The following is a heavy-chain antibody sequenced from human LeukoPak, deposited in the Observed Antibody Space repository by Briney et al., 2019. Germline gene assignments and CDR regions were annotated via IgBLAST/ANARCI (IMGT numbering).Heavy chain of an antibody. V-gene: IGHV3-74*01. CDR1: GFTFSSHW. CDR3: ARGGRYSYGPGDY. Sequence: PGGSLRLSCAASGFTFSSHWMHWVRQAPGKGLVSLSRINSDGSITTYADSVEGRFTISRDNAKNTLYLQMNGLRAEDTALYYCARGGRYSYGPGDYWGQGTLVTVSS. J-gene: IGHJ4*02. D-gene: IGHD5-18*01. CDR2: INSDGSIT.